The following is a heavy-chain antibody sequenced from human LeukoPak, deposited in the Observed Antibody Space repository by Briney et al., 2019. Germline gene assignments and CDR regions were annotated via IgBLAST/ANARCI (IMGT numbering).Heavy chain of an antibody. V-gene: IGHV3-30*04. D-gene: IGHD3-3*01. J-gene: IGHJ4*02. CDR1: GVTLRIYK. CDR2: TIYEGYET. Sequence: GGSLRLSCAASGVTLRIYKMHWVRQAPGKGVGWGAVTIYEGYETFYADSVKGRFTISRDNSKNTVYLEMDSLRSEDTAVYYCARDGSLFWSALDSWGQGTLVTVSS. CDR3: ARDGSLFWSALDS.